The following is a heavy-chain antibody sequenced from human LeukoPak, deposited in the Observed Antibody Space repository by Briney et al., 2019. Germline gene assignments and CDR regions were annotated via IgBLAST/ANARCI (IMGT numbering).Heavy chain of an antibody. Sequence: ASVKVSCKASGYTFTSYGISWVRQAPGQGLEWMGWISAYNGNTNYAQKLQGRVTMTTDTSTSTAYMELRSLRSDDTAVYYCARAQWATVTTQPVGDYWGQGTLVTVSS. D-gene: IGHD4-11*01. CDR1: GYTFTSYG. CDR2: ISAYNGNT. V-gene: IGHV1-18*01. J-gene: IGHJ4*02. CDR3: ARAQWATVTTQPVGDY.